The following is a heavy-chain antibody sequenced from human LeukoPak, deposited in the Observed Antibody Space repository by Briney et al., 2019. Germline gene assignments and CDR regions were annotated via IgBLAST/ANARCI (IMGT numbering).Heavy chain of an antibody. CDR2: INHSGST. J-gene: IGHJ4*02. V-gene: IGHV4-34*01. D-gene: IGHD1-14*01. CDR3: ARGQVGNRPYFDY. Sequence: IGEINHSGSTNYNPSLKSRVTISVDTSKNQFSLKLSSVTAADTAVYYCARGQVGNRPYFDYWGQGTLVTVSS.